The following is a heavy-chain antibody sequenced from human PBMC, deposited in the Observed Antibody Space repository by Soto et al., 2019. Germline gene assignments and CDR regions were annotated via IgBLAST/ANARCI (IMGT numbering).Heavy chain of an antibody. CDR3: AADREGGVVGY. D-gene: IGHD2-2*01. Sequence: QVQLVQSGAEVKKPGSSVKVSCKASGGTFSSYAISWVRQAPGQGLEWMGGIIPIFGTANYAQKFQGRVTITADESTGTAYMEWSSLRSEDTDVYYGAADREGGVVGYWGQGTLVTVSS. CDR1: GGTFSSYA. V-gene: IGHV1-69*12. CDR2: IIPIFGTA. J-gene: IGHJ4*02.